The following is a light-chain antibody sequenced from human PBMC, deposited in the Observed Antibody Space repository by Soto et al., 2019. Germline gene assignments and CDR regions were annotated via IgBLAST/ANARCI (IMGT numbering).Light chain of an antibody. CDR1: GSDGGNYKY. CDR2: EVS. CDR3: FSYKSSGTYV. V-gene: IGLV2-14*01. J-gene: IGLJ1*01. Sequence: QSVLTQPASVSGSPGQSITISCTGTGSDGGNYKYVSWYQQHPRKAPKLMIYEVSNRPSGVSNRFSRSKSGNTASLIISGLQAEDEPDYYCFSYKSSGTYVFGTGTKVTVL.